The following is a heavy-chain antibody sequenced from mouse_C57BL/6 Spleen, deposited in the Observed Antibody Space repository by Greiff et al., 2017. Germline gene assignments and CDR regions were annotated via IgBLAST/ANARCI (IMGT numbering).Heavy chain of an antibody. V-gene: IGHV1-42*01. J-gene: IGHJ2*01. Sequence: DVHLVESGPELVKPGASVKISCKASGYSFTGYYMNWVKQSPEKSLEWIGEINPSTGGTTYNQKFKAKATLTVDKSSSTAYMQLKSLTSEDSAVYYCARGYYSSSYPFDYWGQGTTLTVSS. CDR1: GYSFTGYY. CDR3: ARGYYSSSYPFDY. CDR2: INPSTGGT. D-gene: IGHD1-1*01.